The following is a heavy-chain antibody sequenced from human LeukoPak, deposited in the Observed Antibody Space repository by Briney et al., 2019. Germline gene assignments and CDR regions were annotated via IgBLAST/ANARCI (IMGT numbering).Heavy chain of an antibody. Sequence: GSLRLSWAASGFSLRSYLMDLVRPTSRKGLVVVSRINNDGSSTTYADSVKGRFTISRDNAKNTLYLQMNSLRAEDTAVYYCARGASGYSYGSWGQGTLVTVSS. D-gene: IGHD5-18*01. CDR1: GFSLRSYL. V-gene: IGHV3-74*01. CDR3: ARGASGYSYGS. CDR2: INNDGSST. J-gene: IGHJ5*02.